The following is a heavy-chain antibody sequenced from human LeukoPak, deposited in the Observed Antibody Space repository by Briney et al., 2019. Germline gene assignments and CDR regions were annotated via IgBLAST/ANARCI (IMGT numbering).Heavy chain of an antibody. CDR1: GFTLSSYW. Sequence: GGSLRLSCAAPGFTLSSYWMSWVRQAPGEGLEWVANIKQDGSEKYYVDSVKGRFTISRDNAKNSLYLQMNSLRAEDTAVYYCARASGSGWILWGQGTLVTVSS. V-gene: IGHV3-7*01. CDR3: ARASGSGWIL. J-gene: IGHJ4*02. D-gene: IGHD6-19*01. CDR2: IKQDGSEK.